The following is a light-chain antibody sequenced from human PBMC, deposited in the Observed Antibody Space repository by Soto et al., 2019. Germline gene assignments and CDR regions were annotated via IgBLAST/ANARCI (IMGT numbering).Light chain of an antibody. CDR3: QQRNNWPPVT. V-gene: IGKV3D-20*02. Sequence: DIVLTQSPGTLSLSPGERATLSCRASQSVSSNYLAWYQQKPGQAPRLLIYGASTRATGVPDRFSGSGSGTEFTLTISSLEPEDFAVYYCQQRNNWPPVTFGGGTKVDIK. CDR1: QSVSSNY. CDR2: GAS. J-gene: IGKJ4*01.